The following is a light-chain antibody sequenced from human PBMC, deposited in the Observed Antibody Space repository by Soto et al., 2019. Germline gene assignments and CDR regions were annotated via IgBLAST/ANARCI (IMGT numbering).Light chain of an antibody. Sequence: EIVMTQSPATLSVSPGERATLSCRASQRVGTYLAWYQQKPGQAPRLLIYGVSTRATGIPARFSGSGSETEFTLTISSLQSEDFAVYYCQQYDNWPPPYTFGQGTKLEI. V-gene: IGKV3-15*01. J-gene: IGKJ2*01. CDR2: GVS. CDR1: QRVGTY. CDR3: QQYDNWPPPYT.